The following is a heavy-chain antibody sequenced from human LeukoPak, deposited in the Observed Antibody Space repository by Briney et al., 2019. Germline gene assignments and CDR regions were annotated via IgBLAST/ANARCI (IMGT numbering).Heavy chain of an antibody. J-gene: IGHJ5*02. V-gene: IGHV4-30-2*01. CDR3: ARYCSGGSCSFDP. D-gene: IGHD2-15*01. CDR2: IYHSGST. CDR1: GGSISSGGYY. Sequence: SETLSLTCTVSGGSISSGGYYWSWIRQPPGKGLEWIGYIYHSGSTNYNPSLKSRVTISVDKSKNQFSLKLSSVTAADTAVYYCARYCSGGSCSFDPWGQGTLVTVSS.